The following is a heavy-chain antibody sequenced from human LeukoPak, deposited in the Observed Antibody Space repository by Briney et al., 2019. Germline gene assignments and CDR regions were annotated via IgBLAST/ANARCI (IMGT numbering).Heavy chain of an antibody. CDR2: IGSSGGGI. D-gene: IGHD2-8*01. CDR3: ATDKYCTPTDCLHGRFYFDN. J-gene: IGHJ4*02. V-gene: IGHV3-23*01. CDR1: GFTFSTYT. Sequence: GGSLRLSCAASGFTFSTYTMYWVRHPPGKRLEWVSIIGSSGGGIHYADSVKGRFTISRDNSKNTLSLQVNTLRVEDTAVYYCATDKYCTPTDCLHGRFYFDNWGQGTLVTVSS.